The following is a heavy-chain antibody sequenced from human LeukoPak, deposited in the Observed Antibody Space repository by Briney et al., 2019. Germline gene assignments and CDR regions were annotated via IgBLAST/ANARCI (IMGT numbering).Heavy chain of an antibody. Sequence: SETLSLTCTVSGGSISSSSYYWGWLRQPPGKGLEWIGSIYYSGSTYYNPSLKSRVTISVDTSKNQFSLKLSSVTAADTAVYYCARVPYYYYYMDVWGKGTTVTVSS. CDR1: GGSISSSSYY. CDR2: IYYSGST. CDR3: ARVPYYYYYMDV. J-gene: IGHJ6*03. V-gene: IGHV4-39*07.